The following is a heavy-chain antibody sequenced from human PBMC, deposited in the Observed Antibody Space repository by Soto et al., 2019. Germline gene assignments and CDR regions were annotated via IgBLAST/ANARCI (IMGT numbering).Heavy chain of an antibody. V-gene: IGHV3-30*03. Sequence: QVQLVESGGGVVQPGRSLRLSCAASGFTFSSYGMHWVRQAPGKGLEWVAVISYDGSNKYYADSVKGRFTISRDNSKNTLYLQMTSLRAEDTAVYYCATDRRPNYYYGMDVWGQGTTVTVSS. CDR1: GFTFSSYG. CDR2: ISYDGSNK. D-gene: IGHD6-25*01. J-gene: IGHJ6*02. CDR3: ATDRRPNYYYGMDV.